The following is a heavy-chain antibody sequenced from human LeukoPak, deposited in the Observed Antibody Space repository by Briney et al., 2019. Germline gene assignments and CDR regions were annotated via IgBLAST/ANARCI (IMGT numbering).Heavy chain of an antibody. CDR3: ARVLYSSGWL. CDR2: ISSSSSYI. CDR1: GFTFSSYS. J-gene: IGHJ4*02. Sequence: TGGSLRLSCAPSGFTFSSYSMNWVRQAPGKGLEWVSSISSSSSYIYYAGSVKGRFTISRDNAKNSLYLQMNSLRAEDTAVYYCARVLYSSGWLWGQGTLVTVSS. V-gene: IGHV3-21*01. D-gene: IGHD6-19*01.